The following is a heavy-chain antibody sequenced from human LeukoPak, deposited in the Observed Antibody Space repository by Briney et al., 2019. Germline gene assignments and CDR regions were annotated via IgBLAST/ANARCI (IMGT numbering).Heavy chain of an antibody. V-gene: IGHV4-59*01. CDR3: ARDLGVSYFDY. CDR1: GFTFSDYY. CDR2: IYYSGST. J-gene: IGHJ4*02. D-gene: IGHD2-8*01. Sequence: KPGGSLRLSCAASGFTFSDYYMSWIRQPPGKGLEWIGYIYYSGSTNYNPSLKSRVTISVDTSKNQFSLRLSSVTAADTAVYYCARDLGVSYFDYWGQGTLVTVSS.